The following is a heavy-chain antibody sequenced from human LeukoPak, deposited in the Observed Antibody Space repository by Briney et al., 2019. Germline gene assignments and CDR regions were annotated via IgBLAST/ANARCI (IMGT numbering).Heavy chain of an antibody. Sequence: SETLSLTCTVSGGSISSGDYYWSWIRQPPGKGLEWIGYIYCSGSTYYNPSLKSRVTISVDTSKNQFSLKLSSVTAADTAVYYCTASSSWFYGMDVWGQGTTVTVSS. CDR1: GGSISSGDYY. V-gene: IGHV4-30-4*01. D-gene: IGHD6-13*01. J-gene: IGHJ6*02. CDR3: TASSSWFYGMDV. CDR2: IYCSGST.